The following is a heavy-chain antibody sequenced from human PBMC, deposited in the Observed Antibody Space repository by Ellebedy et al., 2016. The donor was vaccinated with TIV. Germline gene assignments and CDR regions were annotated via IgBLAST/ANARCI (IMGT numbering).Heavy chain of an antibody. J-gene: IGHJ4*02. CDR2: FGSSDERT. Sequence: GGSLRLSXAASGFTFSNYAMSWVRQAPGKGLEWVSSFGSSDERTYYVDSVRGRFTISRDNSRNTLDLQMNSLRVEDTAVYYCARGGAGFDSMNRELSFDSWGQGTLVTVSS. V-gene: IGHV3-23*01. CDR3: ARGGAGFDSMNRELSFDS. CDR1: GFTFSNYA. D-gene: IGHD1-26*01.